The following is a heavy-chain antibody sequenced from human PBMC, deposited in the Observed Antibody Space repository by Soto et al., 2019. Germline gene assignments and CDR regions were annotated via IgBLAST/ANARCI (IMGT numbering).Heavy chain of an antibody. V-gene: IGHV3-74*01. D-gene: IGHD2-15*01. CDR1: GFTFSSYW. Sequence: EVQLVESGGGLVQPGGSLRHSCAASGFTFSSYWMHWVRQAPGQGLVWVSRINSDGSSTSYADSVKGRFTISRDNAKNTLYLLMNSLRAEDTAVYYCVRTSLVVAAATRADYWGQGTLVTVSS. CDR2: INSDGSST. CDR3: VRTSLVVAAATRADY. J-gene: IGHJ4*02.